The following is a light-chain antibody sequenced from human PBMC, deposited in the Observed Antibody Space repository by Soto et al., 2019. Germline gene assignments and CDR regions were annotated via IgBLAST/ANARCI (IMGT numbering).Light chain of an antibody. V-gene: IGKV1-39*01. J-gene: IGKJ1*01. CDR2: AAS. CDR3: QQRYNTPQT. Sequence: DIQMTQSPSSLSASVGDRVTITCRASQYIANSLSWYQQKPGKAPNLLIYAASSLFSGVPSRFSGSRSGTDFTIKIRILQVEDFASYFCQQRYNTPQTFGQGTKVEIK. CDR1: QYIANS.